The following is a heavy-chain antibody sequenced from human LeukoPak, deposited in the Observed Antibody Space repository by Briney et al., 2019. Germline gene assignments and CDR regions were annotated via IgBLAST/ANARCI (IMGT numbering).Heavy chain of an antibody. CDR3: ARDNRDFWSGYLHYWYFDL. J-gene: IGHJ2*01. CDR1: GGSISSGGYS. D-gene: IGHD3-3*01. Sequence: SQTLPLTCAVSGGSISSGGYSWSWIRQPPGKGLEWIGYIYHSGSTYYNPSLKSRVTISVDRSKNQFSLKLSSVTAADTAVYYCARDNRDFWSGYLHYWYFDLWGRGTLVTVSS. V-gene: IGHV4-30-2*01. CDR2: IYHSGST.